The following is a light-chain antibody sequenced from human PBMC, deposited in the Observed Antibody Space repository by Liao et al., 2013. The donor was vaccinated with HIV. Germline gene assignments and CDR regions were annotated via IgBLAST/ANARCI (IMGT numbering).Light chain of an antibody. J-gene: IGLJ3*02. V-gene: IGLV3-25*03. CDR3: QSADSSGTCPV. CDR2: KDR. CDR1: ALPNQY. Sequence: SYELTQPPSVSVSPGQTARITCSGDALPNQYAYWYQQKSGQAPVLVIYKDRERPSGIPERFSGSSSGTTVTLTISGVQAEDEADYFCQSADSSGTCPVFGGGTKLTVL.